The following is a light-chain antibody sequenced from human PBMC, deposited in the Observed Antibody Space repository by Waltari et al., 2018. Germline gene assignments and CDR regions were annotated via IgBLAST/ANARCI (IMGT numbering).Light chain of an antibody. Sequence: QSALTQPASVSGSPGQSITISCTGTRSDVGGYPYVSWYQQHPGKAPKLMIYHDTNRPSGVSRRFSGSKSGNTASLTISGLQPEDEGDYFCSSYATTRTSSTTLVFGGGTKLTVL. J-gene: IGLJ3*02. CDR1: RSDVGGYPY. CDR3: SSYATTRTSSTTLV. CDR2: HDT. V-gene: IGLV2-14*01.